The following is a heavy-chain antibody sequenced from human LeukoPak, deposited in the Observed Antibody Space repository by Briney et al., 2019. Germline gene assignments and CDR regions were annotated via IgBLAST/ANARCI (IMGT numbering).Heavy chain of an antibody. CDR1: GGSISSGDYY. D-gene: IGHD1-7*01. Sequence: SETLSLTCTVSGGSISSGDYYWSWIRQPPGKGLEWIGYIYYSGSTYYNPSLKSRVTISVDTSKNQFPLKLSSVTAADTAVYYCARSMYNWNYVTWGQGTLVTVSS. CDR2: IYYSGST. J-gene: IGHJ4*02. V-gene: IGHV4-30-4*08. CDR3: ARSMYNWNYVT.